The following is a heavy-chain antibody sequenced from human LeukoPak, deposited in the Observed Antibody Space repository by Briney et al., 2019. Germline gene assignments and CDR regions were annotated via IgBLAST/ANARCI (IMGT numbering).Heavy chain of an antibody. V-gene: IGHV4-59*01. CDR3: ARVGYSSGWYFFDS. CDR2: IYYSGST. Sequence: SETLSLTCTVSGGSISSYYWSWIRQPPGKGLEWIGYIYYSGSTNYNPSLKSRVTISADTSKNQFSLKLSSVTAADTAVYYCARVGYSSGWYFFDSWGQGTLVTVSS. D-gene: IGHD6-19*01. J-gene: IGHJ4*02. CDR1: GGSISSYY.